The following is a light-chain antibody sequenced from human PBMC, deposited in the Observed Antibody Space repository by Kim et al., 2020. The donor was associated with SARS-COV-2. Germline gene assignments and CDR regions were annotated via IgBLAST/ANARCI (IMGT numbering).Light chain of an antibody. CDR3: QAWDSTWV. Sequence: SYELTQPPSVSVSPGQTASITCSGDKLGDKYACWYQQKPGQSPVLVIYQDSKRPSGIPERFSGSNSGNTATLTISGTQAMGEADYYCQAWDSTWVFGGGT. CDR1: KLGDKY. V-gene: IGLV3-1*01. J-gene: IGLJ3*02. CDR2: QDS.